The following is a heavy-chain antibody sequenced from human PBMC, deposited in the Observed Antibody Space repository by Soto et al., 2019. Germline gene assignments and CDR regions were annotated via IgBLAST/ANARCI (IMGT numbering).Heavy chain of an antibody. CDR2: LIPIFGTA. J-gene: IGHJ5*02. Sequence: GASVKVSCKASGGTFSSYAISWVRQAPGQGLEWMGGLIPIFGTANYAQKFQGRVTITADKSTSTAYMELSSLRSEDTAVYYCATGKRALGYSYGYSWFDPWGQGTLVTVSS. V-gene: IGHV1-69*06. D-gene: IGHD5-18*01. CDR3: ATGKRALGYSYGYSWFDP. CDR1: GGTFSSYA.